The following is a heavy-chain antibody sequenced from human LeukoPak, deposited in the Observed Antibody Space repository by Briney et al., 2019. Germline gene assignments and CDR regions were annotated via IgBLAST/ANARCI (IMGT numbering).Heavy chain of an antibody. CDR2: IKSKTDGGTT. V-gene: IGHV3-15*01. J-gene: IGHJ4*02. Sequence: GGSLRLSCAASGFTFSNAWMSWVRQAPGKELEWVGRIKSKTDGGTTDYAAPVKGRFTISRDDSKNTLYLQMNSLKTEDTAVYYCLRDWYGSGSYWQIRESYFDYWGQGTPVTVSS. CDR3: LRDWYGSGSYWQIRESYFDY. CDR1: GFTFSNAW. D-gene: IGHD3-10*01.